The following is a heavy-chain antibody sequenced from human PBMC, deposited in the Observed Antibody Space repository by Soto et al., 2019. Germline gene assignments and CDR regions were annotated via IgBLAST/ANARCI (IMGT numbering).Heavy chain of an antibody. CDR2: IYYSGST. V-gene: IGHV4-31*03. CDR3: AREDSSTVGATPGAFDY. J-gene: IGHJ4*02. CDR1: GGSISSGGYY. D-gene: IGHD1-26*01. Sequence: SETLSLTCTVSGGSISSGGYYWSWIRQHPGKGLEWIGYIYYSGSTYYNPSLKSRVTISVDTSKNQFSLKLRSVTAADTAVYYCAREDSSTVGATPGAFDYWGQGTLVTVYS.